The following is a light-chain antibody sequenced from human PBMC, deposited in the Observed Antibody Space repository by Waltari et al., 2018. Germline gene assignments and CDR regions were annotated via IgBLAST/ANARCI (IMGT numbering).Light chain of an antibody. J-gene: IGKJ3*01. CDR1: RTIKNF. Sequence: DIQMTQSPFSLSASVGDRVAITCRASRTIKNFLNWYQKKPGKAPKLLIYGASTLRNGVPSRFSRSASGTDFTLIISSLQPEDFATYYCQQAYNTPVTFGPGTKVDIK. CDR3: QQAYNTPVT. V-gene: IGKV1-39*01. CDR2: GAS.